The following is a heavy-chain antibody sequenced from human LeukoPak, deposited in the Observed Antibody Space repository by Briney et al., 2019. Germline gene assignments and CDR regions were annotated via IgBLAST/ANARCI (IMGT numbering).Heavy chain of an antibody. Sequence: PSETLSLTCTVSGGSISSSSYYWGWIRQPPGKGLEWIGSIYYSGSTNYNPSLKSRVTMSVDTSKNQFSLKLSSVTAADTAVYYCARGYSLLELGPTDAFDIWGQGTMVTVSS. V-gene: IGHV4-39*07. J-gene: IGHJ3*02. CDR2: IYYSGST. D-gene: IGHD3-3*01. CDR3: ARGYSLLELGPTDAFDI. CDR1: GGSISSSSYY.